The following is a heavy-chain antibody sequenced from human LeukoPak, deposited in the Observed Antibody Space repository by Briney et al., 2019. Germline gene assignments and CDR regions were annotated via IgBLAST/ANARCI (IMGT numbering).Heavy chain of an antibody. V-gene: IGHV1-8*03. CDR3: ARRGCSSTSCYTGDAFDI. CDR1: GYTFTGYY. CDR2: MNPNSGNT. J-gene: IGHJ3*02. D-gene: IGHD2-2*02. Sequence: ASVKVSCKASGYTFTGYYMHWVRQATGQGLEWMGWMNPNSGNTGYAQKFQGRVTITRNTSISTAYMELSSLRSEDTAVYYCARRGCSSTSCYTGDAFDIWGQGTMVTVSS.